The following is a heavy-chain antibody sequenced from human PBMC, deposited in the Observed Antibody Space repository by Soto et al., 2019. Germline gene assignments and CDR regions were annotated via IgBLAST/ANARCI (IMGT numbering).Heavy chain of an antibody. CDR3: ARIGAYGGHSGVDY. CDR1: GGTFSSYA. D-gene: IGHD4-17*01. J-gene: IGHJ4*02. CDR2: IIPIFGTA. V-gene: IGHV1-69*01. Sequence: QVQLVQSGAEVKKPGSSVKVSCKASGGTFSSYAISWVRQAPGQGLEWMGGIIPIFGTANYAQKFQGRVTITADESTSTAYMGLSSLRSEDTVVYYCARIGAYGGHSGVDYWGQGTRVTVSS.